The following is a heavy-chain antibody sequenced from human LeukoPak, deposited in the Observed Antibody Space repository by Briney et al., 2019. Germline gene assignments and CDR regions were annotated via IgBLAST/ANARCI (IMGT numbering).Heavy chain of an antibody. J-gene: IGHJ4*02. D-gene: IGHD3-22*01. CDR1: GFTFSTYA. CDR3: AKGNVIVVVDYI. CDR2: IWYDGTNI. V-gene: IGHV3-33*06. Sequence: GGSLRLSCAASGFTFSTYAMYWVRQAPGKGLEWVAIIWYDGTNIQYADSVKGRFTISRDNSKNTLYLQMNSLRAEDTAIYYCAKGNVIVVVDYIGGQGTLVTVSS.